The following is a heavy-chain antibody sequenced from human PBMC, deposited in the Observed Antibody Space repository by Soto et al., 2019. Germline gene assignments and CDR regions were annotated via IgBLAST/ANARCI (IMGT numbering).Heavy chain of an antibody. CDR3: ARDLPHSSTWYKGYYYGMDV. CDR1: GFTFSSYA. V-gene: IGHV3-23*01. Sequence: GGSLRLSCAASGFTFSSYAMSWVRQAPGKGLEWVSAISGSGGSTYYADSVKGRFTISRDNSKNTLYLQMNSLRAEDTAVYYPARDLPHSSTWYKGYYYGMDVWGNRTTVTVS. J-gene: IGHJ6*04. D-gene: IGHD2-2*01. CDR2: ISGSGGST.